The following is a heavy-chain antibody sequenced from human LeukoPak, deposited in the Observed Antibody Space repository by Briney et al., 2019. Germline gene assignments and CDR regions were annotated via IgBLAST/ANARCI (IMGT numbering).Heavy chain of an antibody. Sequence: GASVKVSCKASGYTFIGYNMHRVRQAPGQGLEWMGWINPNSGGTNYAQSFQGRVTMTRDTSISTAYMELSRLRSDDTAIYYCALVGEALDYWGQGTLVTVPS. CDR3: ALVGEALDY. V-gene: IGHV1-2*02. CDR2: INPNSGGT. J-gene: IGHJ4*02. CDR1: GYTFIGYN. D-gene: IGHD4-17*01.